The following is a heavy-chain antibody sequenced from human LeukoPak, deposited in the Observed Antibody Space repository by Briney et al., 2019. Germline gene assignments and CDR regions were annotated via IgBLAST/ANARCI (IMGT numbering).Heavy chain of an antibody. D-gene: IGHD3-10*01. V-gene: IGHV1-46*03. J-gene: IGHJ6*03. CDR3: ASYYGSGSYPYYYYYYMDV. CDR2: INPSGGST. CDR1: GYTFTSYY. Sequence: EASVKVSCKASGYTFTSYYMHWVRQAPGQGLEWMGIINPSGGSTSYAQKFQGRVTMTRDTSTSTVYMELSSLRSEDTAVYYCASYYGSGSYPYYYYYYMDVWGKGTTVTVSS.